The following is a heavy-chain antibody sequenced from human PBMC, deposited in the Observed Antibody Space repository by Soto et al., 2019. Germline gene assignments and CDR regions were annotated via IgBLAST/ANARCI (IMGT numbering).Heavy chain of an antibody. CDR3: AGQTFTIAADSYGRSNWFDT. Sequence: XETLSLPCTVSGGSITGSRHFWGWVRQPPGKVLGWSVTIYFTGNTYYTPSLKSRLTMSIDTSKNEFSLRLNSVTAADTAVYYCAGQTFTIAADSYGRSNWFDTWGPGTLVTVSS. V-gene: IGHV4-39*01. CDR2: IYFTGNT. J-gene: IGHJ5*02. CDR1: GGSITGSRHF. D-gene: IGHD3-9*01.